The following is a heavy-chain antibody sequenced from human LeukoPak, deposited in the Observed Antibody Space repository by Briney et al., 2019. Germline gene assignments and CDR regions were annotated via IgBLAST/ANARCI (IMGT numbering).Heavy chain of an antibody. D-gene: IGHD2-15*01. Sequence: ASVKVSCKASGYTFTSYGISWVGQAPGQGLEWMGWISGYNGNTNYAEKFQGRVTMTTDTSTSTAYMEVRSLRSDDTAVYYCARDQFLLGYCSGGRGCRRAYYFDYWGQGTLVTVSS. CDR3: ARDQFLLGYCSGGRGCRRAYYFDY. V-gene: IGHV1-18*01. CDR2: ISGYNGNT. J-gene: IGHJ4*02. CDR1: GYTFTSYG.